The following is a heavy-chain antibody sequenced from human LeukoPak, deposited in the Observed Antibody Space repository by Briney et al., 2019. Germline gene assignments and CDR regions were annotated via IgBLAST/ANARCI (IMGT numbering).Heavy chain of an antibody. CDR1: GFTFSSYT. CDR3: AKYGPQDSGSSHFDY. CDR2: ITTSDGNT. Sequence: GGSLRLSCAASGFTFSSYTMSWVRQAPGKGLEWVSTITTSDGNTYYADSVKGRFTVSRDNSKNTLFLQMNSLRAEDTAIYYCAKYGPQDSGSSHFDYWGQGALVTVSS. D-gene: IGHD1-26*01. J-gene: IGHJ4*02. V-gene: IGHV3-23*01.